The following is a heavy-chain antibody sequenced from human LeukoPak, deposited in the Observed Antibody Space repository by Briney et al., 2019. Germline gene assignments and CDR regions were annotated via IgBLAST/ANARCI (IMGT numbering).Heavy chain of an antibody. CDR1: GCSISSYY. Sequence: PSETLSLTCTVSGCSISSYYWSWIRQPPGKGLEGIGYFYYSGSTNYNPSLKSRVTISVDTSKIQSSLKLRSVTAADTAVYYCARDEGWCQLGFSYWGQGTLVTVSS. V-gene: IGHV4-59*01. D-gene: IGHD6-19*01. CDR3: ARDEGWCQLGFSY. J-gene: IGHJ4*02. CDR2: FYYSGST.